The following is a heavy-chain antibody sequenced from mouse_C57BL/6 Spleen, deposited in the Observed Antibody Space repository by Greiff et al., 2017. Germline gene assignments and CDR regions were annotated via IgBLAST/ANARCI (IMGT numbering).Heavy chain of an antibody. CDR2: IYPGDGDT. CDR3: ARRGVLSDFFDY. CDR1: GYAFSSYW. D-gene: IGHD1-1*01. V-gene: IGHV1-80*01. J-gene: IGHJ2*01. Sequence: VQLQQSGAELVKPGASVKISCKASGYAFSSYWMNWVKQRPGKGLEWIGQIYPGDGDTNYNGKFKGKATLTADKSSSTAYMQLSSLTSEDSAVYFCARRGVLSDFFDYGGQGTTLTVSS.